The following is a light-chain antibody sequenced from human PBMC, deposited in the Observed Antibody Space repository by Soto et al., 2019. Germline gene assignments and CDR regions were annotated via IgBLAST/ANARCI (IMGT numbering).Light chain of an antibody. Sequence: QSALTQPPSASGSPGQSVTISCTGTSNDVGGYNYVSWYQQHPGKAPKLMIYEVNKRPSGVPDRFSGSKSGNTASLTVSGLQAEDEDDYSCSSYAGTNTLIFGGGTKLTVL. V-gene: IGLV2-8*01. CDR2: EVN. CDR1: SNDVGGYNY. J-gene: IGLJ2*01. CDR3: SSYAGTNTLI.